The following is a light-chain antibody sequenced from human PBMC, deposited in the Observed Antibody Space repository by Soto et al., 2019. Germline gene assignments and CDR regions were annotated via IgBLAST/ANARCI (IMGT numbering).Light chain of an antibody. CDR2: GAS. Sequence: EIVLTQSPGTLSLSPGDEATLSCKASQAVTSKFLAWYQQKPGQPPRLLIYGASSRATGIPDRFSGSGSGTDFTLTISRLEPEDFAVYYCQQYGSSLAWTFGQGTKVDIK. J-gene: IGKJ1*01. CDR3: QQYGSSLAWT. V-gene: IGKV3-20*01. CDR1: QAVTSKF.